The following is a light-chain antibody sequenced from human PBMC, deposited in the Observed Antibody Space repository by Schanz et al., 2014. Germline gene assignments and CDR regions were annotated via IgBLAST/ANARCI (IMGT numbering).Light chain of an antibody. CDR2: DVT. CDR1: SSDIGRYNY. CDR3: RSYAGXXXWV. Sequence: QSALTQPPSASGSPGQSVTISCTGTSSDIGRYNYVSWYQHHPGKAPKLLIYDVTKRPSGVPDRFSGSKSGNTASLTVSGXXXEDEADYYCRSYAGXXXWVFGGGXXLTVL. J-gene: IGLJ3*02. V-gene: IGLV2-8*01.